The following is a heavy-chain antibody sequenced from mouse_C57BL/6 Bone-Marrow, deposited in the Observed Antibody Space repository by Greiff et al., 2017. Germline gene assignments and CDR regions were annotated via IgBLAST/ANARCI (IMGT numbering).Heavy chain of an antibody. CDR1: GFNIKDDY. Sequence: VQLQQSGAELVRPGASVTLSCTASGFNIKDDYMHWVKQRPEQGLEWIGWIDPENGDTEYASKFQGKATITADTSSNTAYLQLSSLTSEDTAVYYCTTDYGSLYWYFDVWGTGTTVTVSS. J-gene: IGHJ1*03. D-gene: IGHD1-1*01. CDR3: TTDYGSLYWYFDV. CDR2: IDPENGDT. V-gene: IGHV14-4*01.